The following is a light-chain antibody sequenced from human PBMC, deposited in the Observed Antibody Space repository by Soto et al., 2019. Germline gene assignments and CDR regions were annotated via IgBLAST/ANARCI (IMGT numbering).Light chain of an antibody. CDR2: AAS. V-gene: IGKV1-39*01. J-gene: IGKJ1*01. CDR3: QQRYSSPIT. Sequence: DIQMTQSPSSLSSSPGDRATLTCRASQSISNYLDWYQQKPGQAPKLLIFAASSLQSGVPSRFSGSGSGTNFTLTISSLQPEDFAAYYCQQRYSSPITFGQGTKVDI. CDR1: QSISNY.